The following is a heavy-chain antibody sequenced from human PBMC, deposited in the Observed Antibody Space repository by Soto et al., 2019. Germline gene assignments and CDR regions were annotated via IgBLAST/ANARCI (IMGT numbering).Heavy chain of an antibody. V-gene: IGHV3-23*01. CDR1: GFTFSSYS. D-gene: IGHD3-10*01. Sequence: GGSPRLSCAAPGFTFSSYSLSWGRPAPGKGVEWVSAISGSGGSTYYADSVKGRFTISRDNSKNTLYLQMNSLRAEDTAVYYCAKARSMVRGVIKTYYFDYWGQGTLVTVSS. CDR2: ISGSGGST. J-gene: IGHJ4*02. CDR3: AKARSMVRGVIKTYYFDY.